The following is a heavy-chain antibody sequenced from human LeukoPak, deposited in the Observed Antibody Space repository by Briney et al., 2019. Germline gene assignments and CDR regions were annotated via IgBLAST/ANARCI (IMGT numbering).Heavy chain of an antibody. V-gene: IGHV1-69*13. CDR3: ARDGRDSSGYYGWFDP. J-gene: IGHJ5*02. D-gene: IGHD3-22*01. CDR2: IIPIFGTA. CDR1: GGTFSSYA. Sequence: SVKVSCKASGGTFSSYAISWARQAPGQGLEWMGGIIPIFGTANYAQKFQGRVTITADESTSTAYMELSSLRSEDTAVYYCARDGRDSSGYYGWFDPWGQGTLVTVSS.